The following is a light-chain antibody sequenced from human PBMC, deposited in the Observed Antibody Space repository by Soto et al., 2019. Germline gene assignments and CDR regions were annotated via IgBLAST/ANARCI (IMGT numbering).Light chain of an antibody. CDR1: QGISNY. CDR2: IAS. Sequence: DIQMTQSPSSLSASVGDRVTITCRESQGISNYLAWYQQKPGKVPKLLIYIASTLQSGVPSRFSGSGSGTDFTLTISSLQPEDVATYYCQKYDSAPWTFGQGTKVEIK. CDR3: QKYDSAPWT. V-gene: IGKV1-27*01. J-gene: IGKJ1*01.